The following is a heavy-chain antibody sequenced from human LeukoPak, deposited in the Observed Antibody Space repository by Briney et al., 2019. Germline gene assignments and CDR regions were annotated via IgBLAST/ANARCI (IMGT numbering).Heavy chain of an antibody. CDR1: GFTFSSYA. CDR2: ISYDGSNK. J-gene: IGHJ4*02. V-gene: IGHV3-30*04. CDR3: ARSAENDYGEH. D-gene: IGHD4-17*01. Sequence: GRSLRLSCTASGFTFSSYAMHWVRQAPGKGLEWVAVISYDGSNKNYADSVKGRFTISRDYSKNTLYLQMNSLRAEDTAVYYCARSAENDYGEHWRQGTLVTVSS.